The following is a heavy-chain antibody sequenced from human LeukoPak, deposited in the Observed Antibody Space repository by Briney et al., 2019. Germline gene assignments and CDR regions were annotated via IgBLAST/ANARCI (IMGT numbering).Heavy chain of an antibody. CDR3: ARLNSSSSRDFDY. CDR1: GGSFSGYY. J-gene: IGHJ4*02. D-gene: IGHD6-6*01. CDR2: INHSGST. V-gene: IGHV4-34*01. Sequence: PSETLSLTCAVYGGSFSGYYWSWIRQPPGKGLEWIGEINHSGSTNYNPSLKSRVTISVDTSKNQFSLKLSSVTAADTAVYYCARLNSSSSRDFDYWGQGTLVTVSS.